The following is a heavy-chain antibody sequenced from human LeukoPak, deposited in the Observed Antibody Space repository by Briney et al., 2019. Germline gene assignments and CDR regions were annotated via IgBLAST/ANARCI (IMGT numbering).Heavy chain of an antibody. CDR1: GGSISSGAYY. V-gene: IGHV4-31*03. D-gene: IGHD3-22*01. CDR2: IYHSGST. J-gene: IGHJ3*02. Sequence: SQTLSLTCTVSGGSISSGAYYWSWIRQHPGKGLEWIGYIYHSGSTYYNPPLKSRLTISVEMSKNQLSLKLSSVTAADTAVYYWARARDYYDSSGRRDAFDIWGQGTMVTASS. CDR3: ARARDYYDSSGRRDAFDI.